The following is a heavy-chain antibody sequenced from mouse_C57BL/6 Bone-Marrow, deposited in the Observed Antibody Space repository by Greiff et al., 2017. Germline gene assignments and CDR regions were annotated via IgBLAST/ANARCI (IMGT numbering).Heavy chain of an antibody. V-gene: IGHV3-8*01. D-gene: IGHD1-1*01. J-gene: IGHJ1*03. CDR2: ISYSGST. CDR1: GYSITSDY. CDR3: ARGGTAVPSYWYLDV. Sequence: EVKLVESGPGLAKPSQTLSLTCSVTGYSITSDYWNWIRKFPGNKLEYMGYISYSGSTYYNPSLKSRNSIIQDTPKNQYYLQLNSVTTEDTATYYCARGGTAVPSYWYLDVGGTGTAVTVSA.